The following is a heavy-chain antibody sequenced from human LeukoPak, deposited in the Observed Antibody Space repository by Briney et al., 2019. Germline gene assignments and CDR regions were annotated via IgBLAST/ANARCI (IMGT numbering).Heavy chain of an antibody. CDR2: ISWNSGSI. D-gene: IGHD2-15*01. V-gene: IGHV3-9*01. Sequence: GRSLRLSCAASGFTFDDYAMHWVRQAPGKGLEWVSGISWNSGSIGYADSVKGRFTISRDNAKNSLYLQMNSLRAEDTALYYCAKDIKDCSGGSCFLYYYGMDVWGQGTTVTVSS. J-gene: IGHJ6*02. CDR3: AKDIKDCSGGSCFLYYYGMDV. CDR1: GFTFDDYA.